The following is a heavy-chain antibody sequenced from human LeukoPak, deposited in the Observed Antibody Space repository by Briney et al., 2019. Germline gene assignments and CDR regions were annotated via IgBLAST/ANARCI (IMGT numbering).Heavy chain of an antibody. D-gene: IGHD3-22*01. CDR3: ARDPGVYYDSSGYYSLAYYFDY. CDR2: IWYDGSNK. V-gene: IGHV3-33*01. CDR1: GFTFSSYG. J-gene: IGHJ4*02. Sequence: PGGSLRLSCAASGFTFSSYGMHWVRQAPGKGLEWVAVIWYDGSNKYYADSVKGRFTISRDNSKNTLYLQMNSLRAEDTAVYYCARDPGVYYDSSGYYSLAYYFDYWGQGTLVTVSS.